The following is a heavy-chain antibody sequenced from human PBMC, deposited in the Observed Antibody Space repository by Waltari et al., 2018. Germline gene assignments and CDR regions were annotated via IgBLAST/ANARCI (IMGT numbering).Heavy chain of an antibody. CDR2: INHRRST. V-gene: IGHV4-34*01. J-gene: IGHJ4*02. Sequence: QVQLQQWGAGLLKPSETLSLTCAVYGGSFSGYYWSWIRQPPGKGLEWIGEINHRRSTNYNPSPKSRVTISVDTSKNQFSLKLSSVTAADTAVYYCARGLLISGIAAAAFDYWGQGTLVTVSS. D-gene: IGHD6-13*01. CDR3: ARGLLISGIAAAAFDY. CDR1: GGSFSGYY.